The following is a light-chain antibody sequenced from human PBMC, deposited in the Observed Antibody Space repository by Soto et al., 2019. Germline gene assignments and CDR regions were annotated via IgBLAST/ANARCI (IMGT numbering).Light chain of an antibody. CDR3: QSYDSSLSGSV. J-gene: IGLJ2*01. CDR2: NNN. CDR1: SSNSGAGYD. V-gene: IGLV1-40*01. Sequence: QSVLTQPPSVSGAPGQRVTISCTGSSSNSGAGYDVHWYQQLPRTAPKLLIYNNNNRPSGVPDRFSGSKSGTSASLAITGLQAEDEADYYCQSYDSSLSGSVFGGGTKLTVL.